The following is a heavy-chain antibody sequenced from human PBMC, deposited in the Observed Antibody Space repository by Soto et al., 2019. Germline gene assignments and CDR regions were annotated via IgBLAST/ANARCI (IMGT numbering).Heavy chain of an antibody. J-gene: IGHJ5*02. V-gene: IGHV4-39*01. CDR1: GGSISSSSYY. Sequence: PSETLSLTCTVSGGSISSSSYYWGWIRQPPGKGLEWIGSIYYSGSTYYNPSLKSRVTISVDTSKNQFSLKLSSVTAADTAVYYCARRYYDCSGYYLAGAHWFDPWGQGTLVTVSS. CDR2: IYYSGST. CDR3: ARRYYDCSGYYLAGAHWFDP. D-gene: IGHD3-22*01.